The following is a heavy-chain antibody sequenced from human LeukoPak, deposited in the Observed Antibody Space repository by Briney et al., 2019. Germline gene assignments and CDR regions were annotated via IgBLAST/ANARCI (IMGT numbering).Heavy chain of an antibody. D-gene: IGHD1-14*01. CDR2: ITRDGGT. J-gene: IGHJ2*01. V-gene: IGHV4-34*01. CDR1: GGSFSGYY. Sequence: SETLSLTCGVYGGSFSGYYWSWIRQPPGKGLEWVGEITRDGGTNYNPSLKSRVTMSLDTSRNQFSLKLNSVTAADTAVYYCARLSLLNPLPSYWYFDLWGRGTLVTVSS. CDR3: ARLSLLNPLPSYWYFDL.